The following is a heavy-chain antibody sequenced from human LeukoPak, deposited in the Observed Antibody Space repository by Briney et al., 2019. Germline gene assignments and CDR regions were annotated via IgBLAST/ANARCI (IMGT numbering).Heavy chain of an antibody. V-gene: IGHV4-31*03. J-gene: IGHJ4*02. CDR1: GGSINNGGYY. CDR3: ARKGATTYYFEY. CDR2: IYYSGST. Sequence: SETLSLTCTVSGGSINNGGYYWSWIRQHPGKGLEWIGYIYYSGSTYYNPSLKSRATTSVDTSKNQFSLNLSSVTAADTAVYYCARKGATTYYFEYWGQGTLVTVSS. D-gene: IGHD5-24*01.